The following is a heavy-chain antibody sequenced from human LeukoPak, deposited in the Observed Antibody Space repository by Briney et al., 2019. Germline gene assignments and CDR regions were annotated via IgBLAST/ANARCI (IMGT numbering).Heavy chain of an antibody. V-gene: IGHV3-30*18. CDR1: GFTFSSYG. CDR2: ISYDGSNK. CDR3: AKAPVSLLRGYFDY. D-gene: IGHD2-15*01. J-gene: IGHJ4*02. Sequence: GGSLRLSCAASGFTFSSYGMHWVRQAPGKGLEWVAVISYDGSNKYYADSVKGRFTISRDNSKNTLYLQMNSLRAEDTAVYYCAKAPVSLLRGYFDYWGQGTLVTVSS.